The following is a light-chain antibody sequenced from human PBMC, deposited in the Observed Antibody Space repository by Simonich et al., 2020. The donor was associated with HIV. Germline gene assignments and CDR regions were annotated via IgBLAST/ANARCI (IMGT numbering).Light chain of an antibody. Sequence: EIVMTQSPATLSVSPGERATLSCRASQSVSRNLAWYQTKHGQAPRLLIHGASTRATGIPARFSGSGSGTEFTLTISSLQSEDFAVYYCQQYNKWPPYTFGQGTKLEIK. CDR2: GAS. J-gene: IGKJ2*01. CDR3: QQYNKWPPYT. CDR1: QSVSRN. V-gene: IGKV3-15*01.